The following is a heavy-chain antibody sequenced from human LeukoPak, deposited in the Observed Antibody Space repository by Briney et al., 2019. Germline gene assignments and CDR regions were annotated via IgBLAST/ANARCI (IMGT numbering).Heavy chain of an antibody. J-gene: IGHJ6*03. V-gene: IGHV3-23*01. D-gene: IGHD4-11*01. Sequence: PGGSLRLSCAASGFTFSSYAMSWVRQAPGKGLEWVSAISGSGGSTYYADSVKGRFTISRDNSKNTLYLQMNGLRAEDTAVYYCAKDLGVTGYYYYYMDVWGKGTTVTVSS. CDR2: ISGSGGST. CDR3: AKDLGVTGYYYYYMDV. CDR1: GFTFSSYA.